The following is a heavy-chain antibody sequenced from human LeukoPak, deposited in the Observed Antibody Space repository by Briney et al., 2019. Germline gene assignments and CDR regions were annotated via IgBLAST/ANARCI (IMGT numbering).Heavy chain of an antibody. V-gene: IGHV4-34*01. D-gene: IGHD3-22*01. CDR3: AREDSGYYYGIRY. J-gene: IGHJ4*02. CDR2: INHSGST. CDR1: GGSISSNY. Sequence: PSETLSLTCTVSGGSISSNYWSWIRQPPGKGLEWIGEINHSGSTNYNPSLKSRVTISVDTSKNQFSLKLSSVTAADTAVYYCAREDSGYYYGIRYWGQGTLVTVSS.